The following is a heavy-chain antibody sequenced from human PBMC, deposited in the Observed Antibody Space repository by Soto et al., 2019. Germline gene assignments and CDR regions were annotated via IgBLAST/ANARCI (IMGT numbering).Heavy chain of an antibody. CDR1: GGSFSGYY. CDR3: ARSDILTGYTPNYFDY. Sequence: SSETLSLTCAVYGGSFSGYYWSWIRQPPGKGLEWIGEINHSGSTNYNPSLKSRVTISVDTSKNQFSLKLSSVTAADTAVYYCARSDILTGYTPNYFDYWGQGTLVTVSS. D-gene: IGHD3-9*01. CDR2: INHSGST. J-gene: IGHJ4*02. V-gene: IGHV4-34*01.